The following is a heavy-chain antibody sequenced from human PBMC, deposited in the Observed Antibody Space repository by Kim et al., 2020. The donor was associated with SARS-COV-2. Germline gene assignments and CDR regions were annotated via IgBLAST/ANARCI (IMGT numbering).Heavy chain of an antibody. CDR3: ARGGLYYDTRTLGFDP. D-gene: IGHD3-22*01. J-gene: IGHJ5*02. V-gene: IGHV3-30*07. Sequence: VKGRYTISRDNSKNTLYLQMNSLRAEDTAVYYCARGGLYYDTRTLGFDPWGQGTLVTVSS.